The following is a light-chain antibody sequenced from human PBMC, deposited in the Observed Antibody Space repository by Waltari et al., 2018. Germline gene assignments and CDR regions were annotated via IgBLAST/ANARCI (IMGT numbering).Light chain of an antibody. J-gene: IGLJ2*01. Sequence: QSALNQPPYASGSPGQSVTISCPGTSSDGGGFNYLSWYQQHPGKAPKLMIYEVSKRPSGVPDRFSGSKSGNTASLTVSGLQAEDEADYYCSSYAGSNNLIFGGGTKLTVL. CDR3: SSYAGSNNLI. CDR2: EVS. CDR1: SSDGGGFNY. V-gene: IGLV2-8*01.